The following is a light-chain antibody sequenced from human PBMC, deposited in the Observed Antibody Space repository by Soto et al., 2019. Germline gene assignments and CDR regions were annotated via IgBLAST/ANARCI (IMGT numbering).Light chain of an antibody. CDR3: QQYHNSPLT. CDR2: GAS. J-gene: IGKJ1*01. V-gene: IGKV3-20*01. CDR1: QSVSSNY. Sequence: EIVMTQSPATLSVSPGERATLSCRASQSVSSNYLACYQQKPGQAPRVLIYGASSRTTGIPDRFSGSGSGTDFTLTISRLEPEDFAVYYCQQYHNSPLTFGQGTKVDIK.